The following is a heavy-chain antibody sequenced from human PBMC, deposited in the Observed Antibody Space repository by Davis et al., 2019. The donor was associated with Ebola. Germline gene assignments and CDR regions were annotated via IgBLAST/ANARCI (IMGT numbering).Heavy chain of an antibody. Sequence: PSETLSLTCAVSGGSISSSNWWSWVRQPPGQGLEWIGEIYHSGSTNYNPSLKSRVIMSVDKSKNQLALKLNSVTAADTAVYYCARDLWGMDVWGKGTTVTVSS. V-gene: IGHV4-4*02. CDR1: GGSISSSNW. J-gene: IGHJ6*04. CDR2: IYHSGST. CDR3: ARDLWGMDV.